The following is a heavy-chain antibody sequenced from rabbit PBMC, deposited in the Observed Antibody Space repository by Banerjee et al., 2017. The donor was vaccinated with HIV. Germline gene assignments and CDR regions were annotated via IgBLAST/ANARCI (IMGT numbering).Heavy chain of an antibody. Sequence: QSLEESGGDLVKPGASLTLTCTASGLDFSSRYWICWVRQAPGKGLELVACIYTGDGATYYASWAKGRFTISKTSSTTVTLQMTSLTAADTATYFCARGSDSSGWGRYFNLWGPGTLVTVS. CDR3: ARGSDSSGWGRYFNL. V-gene: IGHV1S40*01. J-gene: IGHJ4*01. D-gene: IGHD4-1*01. CDR2: IYTGDGAT. CDR1: GLDFSSRYW.